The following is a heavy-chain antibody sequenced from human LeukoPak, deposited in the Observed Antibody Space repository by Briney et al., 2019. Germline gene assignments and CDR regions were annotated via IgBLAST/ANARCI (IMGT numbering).Heavy chain of an antibody. CDR2: IYHSGST. Sequence: PSGTLSLTCAVSGGSISSGNWWSWVRQPPGKGLEWIGEIYHSGSTSYKPSLQSRVTISVDKSKNQISLKLSSVTAADTAVYYCATSKSSRYCSGTSCPFDYWGQGTLVTVSS. V-gene: IGHV4-4*02. CDR1: GGSISSGNW. D-gene: IGHD2-2*01. CDR3: ATSKSSRYCSGTSCPFDY. J-gene: IGHJ4*02.